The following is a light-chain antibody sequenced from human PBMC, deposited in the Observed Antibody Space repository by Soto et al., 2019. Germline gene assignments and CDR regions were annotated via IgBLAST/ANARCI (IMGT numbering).Light chain of an antibody. J-gene: IGLJ1*01. CDR3: KSSAGSNTYV. Sequence: QSALTQPPSASGSPGQSVTISCTGTKNDIGLYDFVSWYQHHPGKAPRLIIYEVVQRPSGVPDRFSGSKSGNTASLTVSGLQAADEAHYFCKSSAGSNTYVFGSGTKVTVL. CDR2: EVV. CDR1: KNDIGLYDF. V-gene: IGLV2-8*01.